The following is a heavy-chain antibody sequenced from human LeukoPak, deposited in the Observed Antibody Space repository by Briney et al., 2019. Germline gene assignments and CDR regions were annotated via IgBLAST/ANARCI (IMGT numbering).Heavy chain of an antibody. CDR1: GGSISSYY. Sequence: SETLSLTCTVSGGSISSYYWSWIRQPPGKGLEWIGYISYSGSTNYNPSLKSRVTISVDTSKTQFSLKLSSVTAADTAVYYCVRDKLPGDGGLSYFDYWGQGTLVTVSS. CDR3: VRDKLPGDGGLSYFDY. CDR2: ISYSGST. J-gene: IGHJ4*02. V-gene: IGHV4-59*01. D-gene: IGHD7-27*01.